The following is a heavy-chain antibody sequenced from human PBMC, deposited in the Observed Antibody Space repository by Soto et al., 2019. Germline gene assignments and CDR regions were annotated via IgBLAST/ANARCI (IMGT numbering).Heavy chain of an antibody. Sequence: SETLSLTCSVYGGSFSGYYWSWIRQSPGKGLEWIGEINHSGSTKYNPSLKSRVIISVDTSKSQFSLRLSSVTAADTAVYYCARDLGNYYYAMDVWGPGTTVTVSS. CDR2: INHSGST. CDR1: GGSFSGYY. CDR3: ARDLGNYYYAMDV. J-gene: IGHJ6*02. V-gene: IGHV4-34*01.